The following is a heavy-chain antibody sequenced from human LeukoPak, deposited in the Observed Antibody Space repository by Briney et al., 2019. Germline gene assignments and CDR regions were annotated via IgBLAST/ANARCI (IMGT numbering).Heavy chain of an antibody. V-gene: IGHV4-38-2*02. CDR2: IYHSGST. CDR1: GYSISSGYY. CDR3: ARDDVGYCSGGSCQGFDY. J-gene: IGHJ4*02. D-gene: IGHD2-15*01. Sequence: PSETLFLTCAVSGYSISSGYYWGWIRQPPGKGLEWIGSIYHSGSTYYNPSLKSRVTISVDTSKNQFSLKLSSVTAADTAVYYCARDDVGYCSGGSCQGFDYWGQGTLVTVSS.